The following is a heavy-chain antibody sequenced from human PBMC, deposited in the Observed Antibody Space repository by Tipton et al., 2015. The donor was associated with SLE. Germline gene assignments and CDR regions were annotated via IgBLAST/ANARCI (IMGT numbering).Heavy chain of an antibody. V-gene: IGHV3-23*01. D-gene: IGHD3-3*01. J-gene: IGHJ4*02. CDR1: GFTFSTYA. Sequence: SLRLSCAASGFTFSTYAMSWVRQAPGKGLEWISDISSNGGSTYYADSVKGRFTVSRDNSKNTLYLEMHSLRVEDTAVYYCAKEILHDFWSGYQGADYWGQGTLVTVSS. CDR2: ISSNGGST. CDR3: AKEILHDFWSGYQGADY.